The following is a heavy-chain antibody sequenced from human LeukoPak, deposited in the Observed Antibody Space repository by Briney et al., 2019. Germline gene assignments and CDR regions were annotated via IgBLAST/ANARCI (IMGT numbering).Heavy chain of an antibody. CDR3: AKGTQEAASQFYYYYYGMDV. J-gene: IGHJ6*02. D-gene: IGHD6-25*01. Sequence: GGSLRLPCAASGFTFSSYAMSWVRQAPGKGLEWVSAISGSGGSTYYADSVKGRFTISRDNSKNTLSLQMTSLRAEDTAVYYSAKGTQEAASQFYYYYYGMDVWGQGTTVTVSS. V-gene: IGHV3-23*01. CDR2: ISGSGGST. CDR1: GFTFSSYA.